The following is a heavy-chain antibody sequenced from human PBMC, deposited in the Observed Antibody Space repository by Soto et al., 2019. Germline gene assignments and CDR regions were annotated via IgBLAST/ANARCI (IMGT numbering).Heavy chain of an antibody. D-gene: IGHD6-13*01. J-gene: IGHJ5*02. CDR1: GGTFSNYA. Sequence: QVQLVQSGAEVKRPGSSVKVSCKASGGTFSNYAISWVRRAPGQGLEWMGGIIPIFGTANYAQKFQARVTITADESTSTAYMELNSLRSEDTAMYYCARSASAAAGSTLGWFDPWGQGTLVTVSS. CDR2: IIPIFGTA. CDR3: ARSASAAAGSTLGWFDP. V-gene: IGHV1-69*01.